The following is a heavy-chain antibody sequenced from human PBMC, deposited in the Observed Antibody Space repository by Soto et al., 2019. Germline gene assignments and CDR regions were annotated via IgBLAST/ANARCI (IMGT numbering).Heavy chain of an antibody. Sequence: PSETLSLTCSGSGGSISGSYGSWTRQSPGKGLDWLGYVYYTGSTNYSPSLRSRVSISVDTSKNEFSLRLSSVTAADTAVYFCARSVAVPGAHIDYWGQGTQVTVSS. CDR2: VYYTGST. J-gene: IGHJ4*02. CDR3: ARSVAVPGAHIDY. D-gene: IGHD6-19*01. CDR1: GGSISGSY. V-gene: IGHV4-59*01.